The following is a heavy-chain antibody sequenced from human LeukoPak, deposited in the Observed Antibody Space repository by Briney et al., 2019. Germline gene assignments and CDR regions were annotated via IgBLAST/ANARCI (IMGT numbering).Heavy chain of an antibody. CDR1: GFTFSSYA. Sequence: GRSLRLSCAASGFTFSSYAMHWVRQAPGKGLEWVAVISYDGSNKYYADSVKGRFTISRDNSKNTLYLQMNSLRAEDTAMYYCARDPGASGWAHWFDPWGQGSLVTVSS. J-gene: IGHJ5*02. D-gene: IGHD6-19*01. CDR2: ISYDGSNK. CDR3: ARDPGASGWAHWFDP. V-gene: IGHV3-30*04.